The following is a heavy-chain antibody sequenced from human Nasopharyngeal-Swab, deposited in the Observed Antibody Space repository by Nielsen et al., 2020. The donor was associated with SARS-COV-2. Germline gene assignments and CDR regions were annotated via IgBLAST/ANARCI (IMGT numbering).Heavy chain of an antibody. V-gene: IGHV3-23*01. Sequence: GGSLRLSCAASGFTFSRSALTWVRQAPGKGLEWVSAIGVSGTMTYYADFVRGRFTISRDNSKNTLYLQMKSLRAEDTAVYYCARGSSRGMFDYWGQGTLVTVSS. CDR3: ARGSSRGMFDY. D-gene: IGHD6-13*01. J-gene: IGHJ4*02. CDR2: IGVSGTMT. CDR1: GFTFSRSA.